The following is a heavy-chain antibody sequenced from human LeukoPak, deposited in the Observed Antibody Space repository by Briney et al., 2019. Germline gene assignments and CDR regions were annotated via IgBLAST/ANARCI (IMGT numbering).Heavy chain of an antibody. CDR2: ISHDGNNE. CDR3: ARDKSLSPGFGDDTYYHYYGMDV. Sequence: GRSLRLPCAASEFTFSAYSMHWVRQAPGKGLEWVALISHDGNNEFYADSVKGRFTISRDNSRNTLILHMNSLRAEDTAVYFCARDKSLSPGFGDDTYYHYYGMDVWGKGTTVTVSS. J-gene: IGHJ6*04. D-gene: IGHD3-16*02. CDR1: EFTFSAYS. V-gene: IGHV3-30-3*01.